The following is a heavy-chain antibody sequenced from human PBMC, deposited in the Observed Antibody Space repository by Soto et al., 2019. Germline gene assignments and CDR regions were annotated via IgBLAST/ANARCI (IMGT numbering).Heavy chain of an antibody. D-gene: IGHD3-10*01. Sequence: QVRLVQSGAEVKKPGSSVQVSCEASGDTFNFYTINWVRQAPGLGLEWVGRIIPMLSMSNYAQKFQGRVTITADKSTSTAYMELSSLRSEDTAIYYCATSYGSGSRAFDFWGQGALVTVSS. V-gene: IGHV1-69*02. CDR2: IIPMLSMS. J-gene: IGHJ4*02. CDR1: GDTFNFYT. CDR3: ATSYGSGSRAFDF.